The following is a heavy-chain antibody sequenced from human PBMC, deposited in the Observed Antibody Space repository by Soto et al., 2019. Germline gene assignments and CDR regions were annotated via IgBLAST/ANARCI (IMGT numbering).Heavy chain of an antibody. CDR2: ISYDGSNK. CDR1: GFTFSSYG. J-gene: IGHJ6*02. V-gene: IGHV3-30*18. D-gene: IGHD3-10*01. Sequence: GGSLRLSCAASGFTFSSYGMHWVRQAPGKGLEWVAVISYDGSNKYYADSVKGRFTISRDNSKNTLYLQMNSLRAEDTAVYYCAKDKEGDGSGSYHPYGMDVWGQGTTVTVSS. CDR3: AKDKEGDGSGSYHPYGMDV.